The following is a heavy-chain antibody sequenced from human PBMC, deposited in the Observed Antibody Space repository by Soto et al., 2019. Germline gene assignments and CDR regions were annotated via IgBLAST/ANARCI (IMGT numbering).Heavy chain of an antibody. CDR3: ATLYYYGSGIYPQGMDV. Sequence: QVQLVQSGAEVKKPGSSVKVSCKASGGTFSSYAISWVRQAPGHGLVWMGGFIPIFGTANYAQTFQGRVTITADESTSTAYMELSSLRSEDTGVYYCATLYYYGSGIYPQGMDVWGQGTTVTVSS. D-gene: IGHD3-10*01. V-gene: IGHV1-69*01. CDR1: GGTFSSYA. J-gene: IGHJ6*02. CDR2: FIPIFGTA.